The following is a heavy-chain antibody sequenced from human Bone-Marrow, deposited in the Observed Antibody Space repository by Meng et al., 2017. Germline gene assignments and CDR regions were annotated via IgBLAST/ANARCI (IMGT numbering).Heavy chain of an antibody. CDR1: GGSFSGFY. CDR2: INHSGST. J-gene: IGHJ4*02. V-gene: IGHV4-34*01. Sequence: QVQLRQWGAGLLKPSETLPLTCAAYGGSFSGFYWNWFRQPPGKGLEWIAEINHSGSTNINPSLKSRVTILADTSKNQFSLKVRSVTAADTAVYYCAREAYSTSLSSATGFDYWGQGTLVTVSS. D-gene: IGHD6-13*01. CDR3: AREAYSTSLSSATGFDY.